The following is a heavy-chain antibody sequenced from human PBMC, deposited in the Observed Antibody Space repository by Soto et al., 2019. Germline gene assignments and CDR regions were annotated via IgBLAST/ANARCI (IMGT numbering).Heavy chain of an antibody. CDR3: ARGGFCSGVSCYGSVDV. D-gene: IGHD2-15*01. CDR1: GDSISSGGYY. CDR2: IYYSGNT. J-gene: IGHJ6*02. Sequence: QVQLQESGPGLVTPSQTLSLTCTVSGDSISSGGYYWSWIRQHPGKGLEWIGYIYYSGNTYYNPSLKRQITISQVTSKNQFSLKLSSVTAAATAVYYCARGGFCSGVSCYGSVDVWGQGTTVTVSS. V-gene: IGHV4-31*01.